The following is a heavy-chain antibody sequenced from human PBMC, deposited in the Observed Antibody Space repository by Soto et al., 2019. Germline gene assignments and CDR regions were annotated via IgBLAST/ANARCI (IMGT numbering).Heavy chain of an antibody. CDR1: GGTFSSYA. J-gene: IGHJ6*02. CDR2: IIPIFGTA. V-gene: IGHV1-69*13. Sequence: EASVKVSCKASGGTFSSYAISWVRQAPGQGLEWMGGIIPIFGTANYAQKFQGRVTITADESTSTAYMELSSLRSEDTAVYYCARARKYDFWSGYSHSRAYYYGMDVWGQGTTVTVSS. CDR3: ARARKYDFWSGYSHSRAYYYGMDV. D-gene: IGHD3-3*01.